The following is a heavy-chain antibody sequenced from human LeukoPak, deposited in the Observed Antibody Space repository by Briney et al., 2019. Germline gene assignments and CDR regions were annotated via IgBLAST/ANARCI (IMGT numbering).Heavy chain of an antibody. Sequence: GASVKVSCKASGYTFTSYGISWVRQAPGQGLEWMGWISDYNGNTNYAQKLQGRVTMTTDTSTSTAYMELRSLRSDDTAVYYCARGRYSYDSSGYLDYWGQGTLVTVSS. CDR2: ISDYNGNT. CDR3: ARGRYSYDSSGYLDY. D-gene: IGHD3-22*01. J-gene: IGHJ4*02. CDR1: GYTFTSYG. V-gene: IGHV1-18*01.